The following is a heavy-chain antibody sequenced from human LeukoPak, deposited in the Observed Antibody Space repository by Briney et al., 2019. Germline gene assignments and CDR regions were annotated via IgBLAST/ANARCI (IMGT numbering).Heavy chain of an antibody. D-gene: IGHD6-19*01. CDR1: GFTFSSYE. CDR2: ISSSGSTI. CDR3: AREFYSSGWFDY. J-gene: IGHJ4*02. V-gene: IGHV3-48*03. Sequence: GGSLRLSCAASGFTFSSYEMNWVRQAPGKGLEWVSCISSSGSTIYYADSVKGRFTISRDNAKNSLYLQMNSLRAEDTAVYYCAREFYSSGWFDYWGQGTLVTVSS.